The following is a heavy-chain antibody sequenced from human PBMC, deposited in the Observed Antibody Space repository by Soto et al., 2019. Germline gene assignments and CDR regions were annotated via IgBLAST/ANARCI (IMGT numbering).Heavy chain of an antibody. CDR1: GFTFSTYT. V-gene: IGHV3-23*01. Sequence: EVQLLESGGGLAQPGGSLSLSCAASGFTFSTYTMSWVRQAPGKGLEWVSAITGSGGNTFYADSVKGRFTISRDNSKNTLYLQMSSLRAEDGAGYYCAKNSEATSRVGYDYWGQGTLVTVSS. CDR2: ITGSGGNT. J-gene: IGHJ4*02. D-gene: IGHD5-12*01. CDR3: AKNSEATSRVGYDY.